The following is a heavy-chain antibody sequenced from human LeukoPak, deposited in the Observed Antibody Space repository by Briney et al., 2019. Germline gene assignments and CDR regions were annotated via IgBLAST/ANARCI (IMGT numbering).Heavy chain of an antibody. D-gene: IGHD3-22*01. CDR3: ARAHYYDSSGPPPGDY. J-gene: IGHJ4*02. V-gene: IGHV1-69*05. Sequence: ASVKVSCKASGGTFSSYAISWVRQAPGQGLEWMGRIIPIFGTANYAQKFQGRVTITTDESTSTAYMELSSLRSEDTAVYYCARAHYYDSSGPPPGDYWGQGTLVTVSS. CDR1: GGTFSSYA. CDR2: IIPIFGTA.